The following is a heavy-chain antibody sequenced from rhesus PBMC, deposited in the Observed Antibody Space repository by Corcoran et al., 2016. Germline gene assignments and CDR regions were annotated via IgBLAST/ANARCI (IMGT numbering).Heavy chain of an antibody. Sequence: EVQLVQFGAEVKQPGASVTIYCKASGYTSIDSFLHWMRQAPGKGLEWIGRVDPEDGETIHAQKFQDRVTITADTSTDTAYIELRSLRSADTAVYYCASQSEAFDYWGQGALVTVSS. J-gene: IGHJ4*01. CDR3: ASQSEAFDY. CDR1: GYTSIDSF. CDR2: VDPEDGET. V-gene: IGHV1-111*02.